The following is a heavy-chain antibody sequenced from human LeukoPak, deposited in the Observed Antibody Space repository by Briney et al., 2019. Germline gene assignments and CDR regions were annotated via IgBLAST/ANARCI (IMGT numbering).Heavy chain of an antibody. Sequence: ASVKVSCKASGGTFSSYAISWVRQAPGQGLEWMGRIIPIFGTANYAQKFQGRVTITTDESTSTAYMELSSLRSEDTAVYYCARDRGFAAVAATPQRWFDPWGQGTLVTVSS. CDR3: ARDRGFAAVAATPQRWFDP. D-gene: IGHD2-15*01. CDR1: GGTFSSYA. V-gene: IGHV1-69*05. CDR2: IIPIFGTA. J-gene: IGHJ5*02.